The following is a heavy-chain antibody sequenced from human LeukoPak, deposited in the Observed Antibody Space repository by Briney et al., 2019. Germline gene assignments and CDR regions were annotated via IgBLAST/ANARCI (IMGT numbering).Heavy chain of an antibody. CDR3: ARVPTGSSSWYQEYAFDI. J-gene: IGHJ3*02. V-gene: IGHV3-33*01. D-gene: IGHD6-13*01. Sequence: GGSLRLSCAASGFTFSSYGMHWVRQAPGKGLEWVAVIWYDGSNKYYADSVKGRFTISRDNSENTLYLQMNSLRAEDTAVYYCARVPTGSSSWYQEYAFDIWGQGTMVTVSS. CDR2: IWYDGSNK. CDR1: GFTFSSYG.